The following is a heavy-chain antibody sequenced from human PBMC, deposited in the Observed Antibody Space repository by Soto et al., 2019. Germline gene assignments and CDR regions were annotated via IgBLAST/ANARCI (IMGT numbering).Heavy chain of an antibody. D-gene: IGHD6-13*01. CDR1: GGSISYYY. Sequence: SETLSLTCTVSGGSISYYYWNWIRQSPGKGLEWIGYIFYSGSTHYNPSLKSRVTISIDTSKNQFSLRLTSVTAADTAVYFCARGSPPSKYGLDVWGQGTTVTSP. V-gene: IGHV4-59*01. CDR2: IFYSGST. CDR3: ARGSPPSKYGLDV. J-gene: IGHJ6*02.